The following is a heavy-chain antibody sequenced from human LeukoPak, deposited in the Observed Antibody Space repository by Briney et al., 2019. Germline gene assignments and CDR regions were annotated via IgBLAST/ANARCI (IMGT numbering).Heavy chain of an antibody. Sequence: GGSLRLSCAASGFTFSSYSMNWVRQAPGRGLEWVSSISSSSSYIYYADSVKGRFTISRDNAKNSLYLQMNSLRAEDTAVYYCARDGSSTVTTYYFDYWGQGTLVTVSS. CDR1: GFTFSSYS. CDR3: ARDGSSTVTTYYFDY. CDR2: ISSSSSYI. D-gene: IGHD4-17*01. V-gene: IGHV3-21*01. J-gene: IGHJ4*02.